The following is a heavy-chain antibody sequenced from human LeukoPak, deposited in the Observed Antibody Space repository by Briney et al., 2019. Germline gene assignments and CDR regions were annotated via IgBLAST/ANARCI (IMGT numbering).Heavy chain of an antibody. CDR1: GFIFSSYS. CDR2: ISGGSSFT. J-gene: IGHJ4*02. CDR3: ARDLGYSSGPNY. V-gene: IGHV3-21*01. Sequence: PGGSLILSCAASGFIFSSYSMNWVRQAPGKGLEWVSYISGGSSFTYYVDSVKGRFTISRDNAKNSLYLQMSSLRAEDTAVYYCARDLGYSSGPNYWGQGTRVTVSS. D-gene: IGHD6-19*01.